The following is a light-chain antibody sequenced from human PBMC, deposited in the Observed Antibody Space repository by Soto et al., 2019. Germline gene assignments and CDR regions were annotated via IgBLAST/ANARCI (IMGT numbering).Light chain of an antibody. J-gene: IGKJ1*01. Sequence: EIVLTQSPCTLSMSPGERATLSCRASQSVSGNLVWYQQKPGQAPRLLIYGASTRATGIPDRFSGSGSGTDFTLTISRLEPEDFAVYYCQQYGSSGTFGQGTKVDIK. V-gene: IGKV3-20*01. CDR1: QSVSGN. CDR2: GAS. CDR3: QQYGSSGT.